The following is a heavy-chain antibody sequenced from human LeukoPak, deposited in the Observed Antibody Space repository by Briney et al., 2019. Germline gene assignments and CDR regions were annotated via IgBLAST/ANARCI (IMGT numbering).Heavy chain of an antibody. CDR2: ISAYNGNT. CDR1: GYTFTSYG. V-gene: IGHV1-18*01. Sequence: SVKVSCKPSGYTFTSYGISWVRQAPGQGLEWMGWISAYNGNTNYAQKLQGRVTLTTDTSTSPAYVELRSLSSDDPAVYYCARDLGLRRFDGYSSGWYVIYWGQGTLVTVSS. D-gene: IGHD6-19*01. J-gene: IGHJ4*02. CDR3: ARDLGLRRFDGYSSGWYVIY.